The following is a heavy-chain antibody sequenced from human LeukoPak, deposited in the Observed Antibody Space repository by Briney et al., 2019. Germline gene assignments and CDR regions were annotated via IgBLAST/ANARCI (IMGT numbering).Heavy chain of an antibody. CDR2: INPNSGGT. CDR1: GYTFTGYY. D-gene: IGHD2-2*01. Sequence: ASVKVSCKASGYTFTGYYMHWVRQAPGQGLEWMGWINPNSGGTNYAQKFQGWVTMTRDTSISTAYMELSRLRSDDTAVYYCASTNRGHCSSTSCYPGDYYYYMDVWGKGTTVTVSS. CDR3: ASTNRGHCSSTSCYPGDYYYYMDV. J-gene: IGHJ6*03. V-gene: IGHV1-2*04.